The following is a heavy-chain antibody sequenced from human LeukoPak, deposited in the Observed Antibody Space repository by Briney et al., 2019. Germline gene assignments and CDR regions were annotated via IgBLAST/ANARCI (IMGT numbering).Heavy chain of an antibody. CDR1: GFTFSSYS. CDR2: ISSSSSYI. D-gene: IGHD3-10*01. V-gene: IGHV3-21*01. CDR3: ARDPRWFGELFFDY. Sequence: GGSLRLSCAASGFTFSSYSMNWVRQAPGKGLEWVSSISSSSSYIYYADSVKGRFTISRDNAKNSLYLQMNSLRAEDTAVYYCARDPRWFGELFFDYWGRGTLVTVSS. J-gene: IGHJ4*02.